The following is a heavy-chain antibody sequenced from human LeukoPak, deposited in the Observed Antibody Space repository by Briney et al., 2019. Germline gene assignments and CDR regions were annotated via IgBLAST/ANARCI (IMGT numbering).Heavy chain of an antibody. CDR1: GDSVSSKNGA. CDR3: ARDFGTTGWHTFDY. V-gene: IGHV6-1*01. D-gene: IGHD6-19*01. J-gene: IGHJ4*02. Sequence: SQTLSLTCVVPGDSVSSKNGAWNWIRQSLSRGLEWLGRTYYRSKWYNDYAESMEGRMTISQDTSKNQYSLHLNSVTPDDTAVYYCARDFGTTGWHTFDYWGQGTLVTVSS. CDR2: TYYRSKWYN.